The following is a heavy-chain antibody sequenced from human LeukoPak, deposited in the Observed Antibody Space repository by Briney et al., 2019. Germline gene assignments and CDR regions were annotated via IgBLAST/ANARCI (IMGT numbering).Heavy chain of an antibody. CDR1: GYSFTSYW. CDR2: IYPGDSDT. CDR3: ARGYSAYDPYYLDY. J-gene: IGHJ4*02. D-gene: IGHD5-12*01. V-gene: IGHV5-51*01. Sequence: GESLNISCKGSGYSFTSYWIGWVRQMPGKGLEWMGIIYPGDSDTRYSPSFQGQVTISADKSISTAYLQWSSLKASDSAMCYCARGYSAYDPYYLDYWGQGTLVTVSS.